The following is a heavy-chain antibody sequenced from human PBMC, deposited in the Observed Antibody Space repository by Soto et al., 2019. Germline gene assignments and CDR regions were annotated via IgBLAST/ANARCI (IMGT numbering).Heavy chain of an antibody. CDR3: TTDRDDILTGTYGMDV. Sequence: GGSLRLSCAASGFTFGNAWMNWVRQAPGKGLEWVGRIKSKTDGGTTDYAAPVKGRFTISRDDSKNTLYLQMNSLKTEDTAVYYCTTDRDDILTGTYGMDVWGQGTTVTVSS. V-gene: IGHV3-15*07. J-gene: IGHJ6*02. CDR1: GFTFGNAW. CDR2: IKSKTDGGTT. D-gene: IGHD3-9*01.